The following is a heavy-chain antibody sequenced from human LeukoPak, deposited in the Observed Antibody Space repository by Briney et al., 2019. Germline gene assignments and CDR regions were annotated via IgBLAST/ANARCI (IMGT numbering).Heavy chain of an antibody. CDR2: IYYSGST. Sequence: SETLSLTCTVSGGSISGYYWNWIRQPPGKGLEWIGYIYYSGSTYYNPSLKSRVTISVDTSKNQFSLRLSSVTAADTAVYYCARDPGGSYPGWYFDLWGRGTLVTVSS. D-gene: IGHD1-26*01. J-gene: IGHJ2*01. V-gene: IGHV4-59*12. CDR1: GGSISGYY. CDR3: ARDPGGSYPGWYFDL.